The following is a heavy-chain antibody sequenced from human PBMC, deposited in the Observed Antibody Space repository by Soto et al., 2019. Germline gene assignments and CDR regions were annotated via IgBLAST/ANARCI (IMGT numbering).Heavy chain of an antibody. CDR1: GGSISSGDYY. CDR3: ARGLNYYGSGSPNWFDP. D-gene: IGHD3-10*01. V-gene: IGHV4-30-4*01. CDR2: IYYSEST. J-gene: IGHJ5*02. Sequence: SETLSLTCTVSGGSISSGDYYWTWIRQPPGKGLGWIGYIYYSESTHYNPSLKSRVIISVDTSKRQFSLELNSMTAADTAVYFCARGLNYYGSGSPNWFDPWGQGTLVTVS.